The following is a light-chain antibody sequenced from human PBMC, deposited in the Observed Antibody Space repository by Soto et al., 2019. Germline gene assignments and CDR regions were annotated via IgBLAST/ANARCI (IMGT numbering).Light chain of an antibody. CDR3: QTWATGIQRV. CDR1: SGHSSYA. V-gene: IGLV4-69*01. Sequence: QPVLTQSPSASASLGASVKLTCTLSSGHSSYAIAWHQQQPEKGPRYLMKFNSDGSHSKGDGIPDRFSGSSSGAECYLTISSLQSEDEADYYWQTWATGIQRVFGGGTKLTV. CDR2: FNSDGSH. J-gene: IGLJ3*02.